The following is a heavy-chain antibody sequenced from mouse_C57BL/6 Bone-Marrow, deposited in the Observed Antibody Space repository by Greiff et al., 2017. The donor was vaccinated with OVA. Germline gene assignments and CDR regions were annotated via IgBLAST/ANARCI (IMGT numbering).Heavy chain of an antibody. CDR1: GFTFSSYG. Sequence: EVKLMESGGDLVKPGGSLKLSCAASGFTFSSYGMSWVRQTPDKRLEWVATISSGGSYTYYPDSVKGRFTISRDNAKNTLYLQMSSLKSEDTARDYCARPLFITTVLFDYWGQGTTLTVSS. D-gene: IGHD1-1*01. J-gene: IGHJ2*01. CDR3: ARPLFITTVLFDY. CDR2: ISSGGSYT. V-gene: IGHV5-6*01.